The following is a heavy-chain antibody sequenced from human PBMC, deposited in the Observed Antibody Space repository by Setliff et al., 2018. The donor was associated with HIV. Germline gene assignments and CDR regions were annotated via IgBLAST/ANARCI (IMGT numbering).Heavy chain of an antibody. CDR1: GYTFTGYY. CDR3: ARETLRWKSRAFDI. V-gene: IGHV1-2*02. Sequence: ASVKVSCKASGYTFTGYYMHQVRQAPGQGLEWMGWINPNSGGTNYAQKFQGRVTMTRDTSISTAYMELSRLRSDDTAVYYCARETLRWKSRAFDIWGQGTMVTVSS. CDR2: INPNSGGT. J-gene: IGHJ3*02. D-gene: IGHD4-17*01.